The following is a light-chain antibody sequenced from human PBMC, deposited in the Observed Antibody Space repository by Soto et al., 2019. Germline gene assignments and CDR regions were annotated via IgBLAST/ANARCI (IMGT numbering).Light chain of an antibody. V-gene: IGKV3-11*01. CDR2: DAS. Sequence: EIVLTQSPATLSLSPGERATLSCRASQSVSGYLAWYQQKPGQAPRLLIYDASSRATGIPARFSGTGSGTDFTLTISSLQSEDFAVYYCQQYNNWPWTFGQGTKVHI. CDR1: QSVSGY. J-gene: IGKJ1*01. CDR3: QQYNNWPWT.